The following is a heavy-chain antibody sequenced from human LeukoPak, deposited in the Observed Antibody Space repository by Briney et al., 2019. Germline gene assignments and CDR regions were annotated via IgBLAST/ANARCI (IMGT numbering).Heavy chain of an antibody. Sequence: ASVKVSCKASGYTFTSYYMHWVRQAPGQGLEWMGIINPSGGSTSYAQKFQGRVTMTRDTSTSTVYMELSSLRSEDTAVYYCARGEIDARDGYKNRAWWLYFDYWGQGTLVTVSS. CDR2: INPSGGST. CDR1: GYTFTSYY. V-gene: IGHV1-46*01. J-gene: IGHJ4*02. D-gene: IGHD5-24*01. CDR3: ARGEIDARDGYKNRAWWLYFDY.